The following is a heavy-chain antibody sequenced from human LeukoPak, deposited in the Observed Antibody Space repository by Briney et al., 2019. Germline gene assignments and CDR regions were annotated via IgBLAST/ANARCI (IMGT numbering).Heavy chain of an antibody. CDR3: ARQYSGSYSAYFDS. CDR2: IYYSGST. Sequence: AETLSLTCTVSGGSISSSSYYWGWIRQPPGKGLEWIGSIYYSGSTYYNPSLKSRVTISVDTSKNQFSLKLSSVTAADTAVYYCARQYSGSYSAYFDSWGQGNWFTVSS. V-gene: IGHV4-39*01. J-gene: IGHJ4*02. D-gene: IGHD1-26*01. CDR1: GGSISSSSYY.